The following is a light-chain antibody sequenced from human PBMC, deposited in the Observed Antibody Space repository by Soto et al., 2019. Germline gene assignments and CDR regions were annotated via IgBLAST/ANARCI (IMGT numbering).Light chain of an antibody. Sequence: QSALTQPASVSGSPGQSVTISCTGTSRDIGAYDYVSWYQQHPGGVPKLLIYDVSSRPSGVSSRFSGSKSGNTASLTISVLQADDETHYYCSSFADSSARDYVFGGGTKLTVL. CDR2: DVS. V-gene: IGLV2-14*03. CDR1: SRDIGAYDY. CDR3: SSFADSSARDYV. J-gene: IGLJ1*01.